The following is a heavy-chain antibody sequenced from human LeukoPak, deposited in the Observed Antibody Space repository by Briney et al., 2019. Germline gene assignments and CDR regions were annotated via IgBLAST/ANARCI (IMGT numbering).Heavy chain of an antibody. J-gene: IGHJ4*02. D-gene: IGHD6-19*01. CDR3: ARDGDVAVATAPYYFDY. V-gene: IGHV3-48*03. CDR1: GFTFSYYE. Sequence: GGSLRPSCAASGFTFSYYEMIWVRQAPGKGLEWVSYITGGSTTKNYADSVKGRFTISRDNAKNSLYLQMNSLRAEDTAIYYCARDGDVAVATAPYYFDYWGQGILVTVPS. CDR2: ITGGSTTK.